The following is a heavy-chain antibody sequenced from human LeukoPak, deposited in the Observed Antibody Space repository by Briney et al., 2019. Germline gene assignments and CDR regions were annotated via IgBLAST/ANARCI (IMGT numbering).Heavy chain of an antibody. J-gene: IGHJ6*04. CDR3: AELGITMIGGV. CDR2: ISSSGSTI. Sequence: GGSLRLSCTASGFDFNIFAFHWVRQAPGKGLEWVSYISSSGSTIYYADSVKGRFTISRDNAKNSLYLQMNSLRAEDTAVYYCAELGITMIGGVWGKGTTVTISS. D-gene: IGHD3-10*02. CDR1: GFDFNIFA. V-gene: IGHV3-48*03.